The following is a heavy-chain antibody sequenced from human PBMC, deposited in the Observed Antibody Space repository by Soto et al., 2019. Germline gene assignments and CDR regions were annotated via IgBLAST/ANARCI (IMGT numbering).Heavy chain of an antibody. CDR2: VSFDGVNE. CDR1: GFTLNTYS. D-gene: IGHD6-13*01. V-gene: IGHV3-30-3*01. CDR3: ARDPDLIEAAGNYFDY. J-gene: IGHJ4*02. Sequence: PXGSLRLSCSVSGFTLNTYSMHWVRQAPGKGLEWVAVVSFDGVNEHYRDSVKGRFTISRDIAKNMLYLQMTSLRLEDTALYYCARDPDLIEAAGNYFDYWGQGTLVTVSS.